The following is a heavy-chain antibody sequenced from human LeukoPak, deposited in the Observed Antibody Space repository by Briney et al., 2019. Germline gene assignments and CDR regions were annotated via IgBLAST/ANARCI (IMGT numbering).Heavy chain of an antibody. V-gene: IGHV4-59*01. D-gene: IGHD3-22*01. CDR1: GGSISSYY. CDR2: IYYSGST. CDR3: ARDSYDSSGYYRRDAFDI. Sequence: SETLSLTCTVSGGSISSYYWSWIRQPPGKGLEWIGYIYYSGSTNYNPSLKSRVTISADTSKNQFSLKLSSVTAADTAVYYCARDSYDSSGYYRRDAFDIWGQGTMVTVSS. J-gene: IGHJ3*02.